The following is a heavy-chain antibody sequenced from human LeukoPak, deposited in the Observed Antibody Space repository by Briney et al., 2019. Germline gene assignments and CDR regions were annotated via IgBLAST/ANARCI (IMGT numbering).Heavy chain of an antibody. D-gene: IGHD3-10*01. V-gene: IGHV3-30*18. Sequence: GGSLGLSCAASGFTFRNYVIHWVRQAPGKGLEWVAVTSSDLNVKLYADSVKGRFTISRDNSRSTLYLQMNSLRAEDTAIYYCAKTGPKVPRSYFDYWGQGALVTVSS. CDR1: GFTFRNYV. J-gene: IGHJ4*02. CDR3: AKTGPKVPRSYFDY. CDR2: TSSDLNVK.